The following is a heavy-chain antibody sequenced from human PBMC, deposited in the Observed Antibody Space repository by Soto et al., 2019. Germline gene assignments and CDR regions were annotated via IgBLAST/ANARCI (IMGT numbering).Heavy chain of an antibody. J-gene: IGHJ4*02. D-gene: IGHD1-20*01. V-gene: IGHV4-39*01. CDR3: ASSQTGYNWNYFHH. CDR1: GGSISGSYYY. CDR2: VFYTGFT. Sequence: SETLSLTCAVSGGSISGSYYYWGWLRQSPGRGPEWIGSVFYTGFTSYNPSLESRVSVSVDTSKNQFSLKVSAVTAADTAVYYCASSQTGYNWNYFHHWGQGALVTVSS.